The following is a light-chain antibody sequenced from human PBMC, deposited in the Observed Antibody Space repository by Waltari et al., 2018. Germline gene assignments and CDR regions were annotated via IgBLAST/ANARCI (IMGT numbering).Light chain of an antibody. CDR2: QDT. J-gene: IGLJ2*01. Sequence: SYELTQPPSVSVSPGQTASITCSGDKLGDKYASWYQQKPGQSPVLVICQDTKRPSGIPELFSGSNSGNTATLTISGTQAMDEADYYCQAWDSRHVIIGGGTKLTVL. CDR1: KLGDKY. V-gene: IGLV3-1*01. CDR3: QAWDSRHVI.